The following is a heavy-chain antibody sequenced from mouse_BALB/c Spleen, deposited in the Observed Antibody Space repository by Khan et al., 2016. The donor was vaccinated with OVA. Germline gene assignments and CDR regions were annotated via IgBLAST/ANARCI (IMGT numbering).Heavy chain of an antibody. V-gene: IGHV3-2*02. J-gene: IGHJ2*01. Sequence: VQLQQSGPGLVKPSQSLSLTCTVTGYSITTDYAWNWIRQFPGNKLEWMGYISYSGNTKYNPSLKSRISITRDTSKNQFFLQLKSVTTEDTARYYCGRVYGGDFDYWGQGTTLTVSS. CDR1: GYSITTDYA. CDR3: GRVYGGDFDY. CDR2: ISYSGNT. D-gene: IGHD1-1*01.